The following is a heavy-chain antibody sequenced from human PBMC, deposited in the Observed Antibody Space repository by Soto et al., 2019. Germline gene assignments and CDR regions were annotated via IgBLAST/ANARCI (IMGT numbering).Heavy chain of an antibody. CDR3: ASHSSGSSRAGCYYMAV. D-gene: IGHD6-6*01. Sequence: PSETLSLTCAVYGGSFSGYYWSWIRQPPGKGLEWIGEINHSGSTNYNPSLKSRVTISVDTSKNQFSLKLSSVTAADTAVYYCASHSSGSSRAGCYYMAVWGKGTSVTVSS. V-gene: IGHV4-34*01. CDR2: INHSGST. CDR1: GGSFSGYY. J-gene: IGHJ6*03.